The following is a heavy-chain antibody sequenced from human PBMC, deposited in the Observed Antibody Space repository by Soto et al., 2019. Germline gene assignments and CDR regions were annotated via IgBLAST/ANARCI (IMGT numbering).Heavy chain of an antibody. J-gene: IGHJ5*02. Sequence: ASVKVSCKASGYTFTSYGISWVRQAPGQGLEWMGWISAYNGNTNYAQKLQGRVTMTTDTSTSTAYMELRSLRSDDTAVYYCARDEDYYSSGYHDNWFDPWGQGTLVTVSS. CDR2: ISAYNGNT. D-gene: IGHD3-22*01. V-gene: IGHV1-18*01. CDR3: ARDEDYYSSGYHDNWFDP. CDR1: GYTFTSYG.